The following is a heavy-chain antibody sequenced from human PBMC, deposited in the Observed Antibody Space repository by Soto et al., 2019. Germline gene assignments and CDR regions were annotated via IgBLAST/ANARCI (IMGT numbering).Heavy chain of an antibody. Sequence: EVQLLESGGGLVQPGGSLRLSCAASGFTVSSYAMSWVRQAPGKGLEWVSVISGSGSTYSADSVKGRFTISRDSSKNTVYLQMNSLSAEDTAVYYCAKAVRFSFTTGYYMDVWGRGTTVTVSS. V-gene: IGHV3-23*01. CDR3: AKAVRFSFTTGYYMDV. CDR1: GFTVSSYA. D-gene: IGHD4-4*01. CDR2: ISGSGST. J-gene: IGHJ6*03.